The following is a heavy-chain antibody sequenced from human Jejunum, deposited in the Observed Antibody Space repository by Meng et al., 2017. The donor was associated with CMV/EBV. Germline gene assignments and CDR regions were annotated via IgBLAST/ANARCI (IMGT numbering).Heavy chain of an antibody. D-gene: IGHD1-26*01. CDR2: ISSSSSYI. CDR3: ARGGYSGNFDY. CDR1: RFTFNSYS. J-gene: IGHJ4*02. Sequence: AGSRFTFNSYSMTWVRQAPGKGLEWFSSISSSSSYIDYADSVKGRFTISRDNAKNSLYLRMNSLRAEDTAVYYCARGGYSGNFDYWGQGTLVTVSS. V-gene: IGHV3-21*01.